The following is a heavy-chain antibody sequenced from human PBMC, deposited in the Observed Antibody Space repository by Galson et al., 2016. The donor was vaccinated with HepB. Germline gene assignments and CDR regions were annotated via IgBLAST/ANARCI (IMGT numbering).Heavy chain of an antibody. CDR1: GFSFSINW. D-gene: IGHD5-24*01. CDR2: IKSDGSIT. CDR3: VSQFSDSGY. V-gene: IGHV3-74*03. J-gene: IGHJ4*02. Sequence: SLRLSCAASGFSFSINWMHWVRQAPGQGLVWVSRIKSDGSITTYADSVKGRFTISRDNAKNTLYLQMNSLRAEDTAVHYCVSQFSDSGYWGQGTLVTVSS.